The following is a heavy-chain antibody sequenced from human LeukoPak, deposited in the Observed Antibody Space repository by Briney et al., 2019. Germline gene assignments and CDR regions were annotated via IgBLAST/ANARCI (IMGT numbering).Heavy chain of an antibody. V-gene: IGHV4-34*01. CDR3: ARSGRMGYCTNGVCPRLYNWFDP. Sequence: SETLSLTCAVYGGSFSGYYWSWIRQPPGKGLEWIGEINHSGSTNYKPSLKSRVTISVDTSKNQFSLKLSSVTAADTAVYYCARSGRMGYCTNGVCPRLYNWFDPWGQGTLVTVSS. CDR2: INHSGST. D-gene: IGHD2-8*01. CDR1: GGSFSGYY. J-gene: IGHJ5*02.